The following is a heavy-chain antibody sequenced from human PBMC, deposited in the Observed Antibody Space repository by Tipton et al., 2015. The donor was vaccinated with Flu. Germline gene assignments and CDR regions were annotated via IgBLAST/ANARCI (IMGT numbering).Heavy chain of an antibody. CDR3: ARQIPAATKGRFDA. Sequence: TLSLTCTISGGSMSQYYWSWIRQSPGKGLEWIGYIYYTGNPNYNPSLRSRVTISVDTSKNQVSLKLTSVTAADTAMYYCARQIPAATKGRFDAWGQGILVAVS. D-gene: IGHD2-2*01. CDR1: GGSMSQYY. CDR2: IYYTGNP. J-gene: IGHJ5*02. V-gene: IGHV4-59*01.